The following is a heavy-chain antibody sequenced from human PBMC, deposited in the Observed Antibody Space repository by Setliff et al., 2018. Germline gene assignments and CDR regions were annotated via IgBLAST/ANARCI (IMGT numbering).Heavy chain of an antibody. J-gene: IGHJ6*03. V-gene: IGHV4-4*07. CDR2: IHNSGST. CDR1: GVSIRSYY. CDR3: ARDNWVMVQTHNYYYMDV. Sequence: TSETLSLTCTVSGVSIRSYYWSWIRQPAGKGLEWIGRIHNSGSTNYNSYLKSRVIISIDNSKTQLTLKLSSVTAADTAMYFCARDNWVMVQTHNYYYMDVWGKGTTVTVSS. D-gene: IGHD7-27*01.